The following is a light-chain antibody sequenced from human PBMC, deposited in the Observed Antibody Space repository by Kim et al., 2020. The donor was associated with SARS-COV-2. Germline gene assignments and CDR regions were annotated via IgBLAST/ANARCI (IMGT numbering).Light chain of an antibody. CDR1: QSIGAW. Sequence: ASVGDRGTITCRASQSIGAWLAWYQQKPGKAPNLLIYKASSLKSGVPSRFSGSGSGTEFTLTISSLQPDDFASYYCQQYNSYSWTFGQGTKVDIK. CDR3: QQYNSYSWT. J-gene: IGKJ1*01. V-gene: IGKV1-5*03. CDR2: KAS.